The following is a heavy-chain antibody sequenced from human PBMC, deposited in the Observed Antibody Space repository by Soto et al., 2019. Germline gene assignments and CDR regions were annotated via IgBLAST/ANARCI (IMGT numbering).Heavy chain of an antibody. D-gene: IGHD2-2*01. CDR2: INPLSGIS. V-gene: IGHV1-69*09. Sequence: QVQLVQSGAEVKKPESSVKVSCKTSGGTFVRHVISWVRQAPGQGPEWMGKINPLSGISNYAQKFQDRVTFTADTDSSTAYMELSSLRSDDTAVYYCAAPACAATWCSTSPNFDNWGQGTLVTVSS. J-gene: IGHJ5*02. CDR3: AAPACAATWCSTSPNFDN. CDR1: GGTFVRHV.